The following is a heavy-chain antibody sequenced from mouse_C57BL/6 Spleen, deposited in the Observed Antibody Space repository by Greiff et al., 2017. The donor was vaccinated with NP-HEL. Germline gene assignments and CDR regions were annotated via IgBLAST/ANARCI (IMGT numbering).Heavy chain of an antibody. J-gene: IGHJ4*01. CDR2: IWRGGST. D-gene: IGHD1-1*01. CDR1: GFSLPSYG. CDR3: AKTGSLRGAMDY. Sequence: QVQLKESGPGLVQLSQSLSIPCTVSGFSLPSYGVHWVRQSPGKGLEWLGVIWRGGSTDYNAAFMSRLSITKDNSKSQFFFKMNRLQADDTAIYYCAKTGSLRGAMDYWGPGTSVTVSS. V-gene: IGHV2-5*01.